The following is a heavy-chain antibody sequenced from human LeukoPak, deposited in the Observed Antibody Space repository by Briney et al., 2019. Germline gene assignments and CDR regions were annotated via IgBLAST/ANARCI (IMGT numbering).Heavy chain of an antibody. V-gene: IGHV1-69*08. J-gene: IGHJ6*02. CDR2: ITPILGTS. Sequence: SVKVSCKTSGSSFSSFSLSWVRQAPGQGLEWMGRITPILGTSKYAQKFQGRVTITADKSTTTAFMELSSLTTEDTAVYYCARGPRGAMDVWGQGTTVIAS. CDR3: ARGPRGAMDV. CDR1: GSSFSSFS. D-gene: IGHD3-10*01.